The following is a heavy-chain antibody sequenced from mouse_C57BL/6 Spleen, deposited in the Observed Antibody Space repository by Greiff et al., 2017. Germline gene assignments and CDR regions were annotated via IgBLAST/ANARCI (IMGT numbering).Heavy chain of an antibody. Sequence: DVKLVESGGGLVKPGGSLKLSCAASGFTFSDYGMHWVRQAPEKGLEWVAYISSGSSTIYYAETVKGRFTISRDNAKNTLFLQMTSLRSEATAMYYCAKIYDGDYEAMDYWGQGTSVTVSS. CDR3: AKIYDGDYEAMDY. CDR1: GFTFSDYG. J-gene: IGHJ4*01. D-gene: IGHD2-3*01. V-gene: IGHV5-17*01. CDR2: ISSGSSTI.